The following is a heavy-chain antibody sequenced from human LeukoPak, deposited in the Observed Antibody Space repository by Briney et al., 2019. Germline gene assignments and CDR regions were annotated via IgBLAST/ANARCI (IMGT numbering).Heavy chain of an antibody. CDR2: ISYDGSNK. D-gene: IGHD4-17*01. Sequence: PGGSLRLSCAASGFTFSSYGMHWVRQAPGKGLEWVAVISYDGSNKYYADSVKGRFTISRDNSKNTLYLQMNSLRAEDTAAYYCAKDFNDYGDYYFDYWGQGTLVTVSS. V-gene: IGHV3-30*18. J-gene: IGHJ4*02. CDR3: AKDFNDYGDYYFDY. CDR1: GFTFSSYG.